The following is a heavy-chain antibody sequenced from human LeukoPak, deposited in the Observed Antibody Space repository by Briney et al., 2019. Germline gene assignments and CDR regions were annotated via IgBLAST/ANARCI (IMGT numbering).Heavy chain of an antibody. CDR1: GYTFTSYA. V-gene: IGHV1-3*01. Sequence: ASVKVSCKASGYTFTSYAMHWVRQAPGQRLEWMGWINAGNGNTKYSQKFQGRVTITRDTSASTAYMELSSLRSEDTAVYYCATPRGHSTQYYFDYWGQGTLVTVSS. J-gene: IGHJ4*02. D-gene: IGHD3-10*01. CDR3: ATPRGHSTQYYFDY. CDR2: INAGNGNT.